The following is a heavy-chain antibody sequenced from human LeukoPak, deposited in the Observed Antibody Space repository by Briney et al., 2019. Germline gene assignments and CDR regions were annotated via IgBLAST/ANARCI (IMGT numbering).Heavy chain of an antibody. CDR1: GGPFSGHF. J-gene: IGHJ4*02. V-gene: IGHV4-34*01. Sequence: SETLSLTCAVSGGPFSGHFWSWIRQSSGKGLEWIGEIHNSGTTNYNPSLNSRVTISEDTSKNQFYLNLSSVTAADTAVYYCARRYYNLGSFPFDFWGQGTLVTVSS. D-gene: IGHD3-10*01. CDR3: ARRYYNLGSFPFDF. CDR2: IHNSGTT.